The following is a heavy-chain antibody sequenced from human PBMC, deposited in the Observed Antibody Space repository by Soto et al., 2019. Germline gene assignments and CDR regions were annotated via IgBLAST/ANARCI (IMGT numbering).Heavy chain of an antibody. CDR3: ARDKDRVQLGGNYYYVMDV. CDR2: IIPIFGTA. J-gene: IGHJ6*02. CDR1: GGTFSSSA. V-gene: IGHV1-69*12. D-gene: IGHD1-1*01. Sequence: QVQLVQSGPEVRQPGSSVRVSCKSSGGTFSSSAISWVRQAPGQGLEWMGGIIPIFGTADNAQKFQGRVTTTADEATTTAYMELSSLASEDTVVYFCARDKDRVQLGGNYYYVMDVWGQGTTITVSS.